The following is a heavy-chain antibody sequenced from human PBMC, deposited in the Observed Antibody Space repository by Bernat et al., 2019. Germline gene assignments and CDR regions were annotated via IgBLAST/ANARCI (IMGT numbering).Heavy chain of an antibody. D-gene: IGHD6-19*01. V-gene: IGHV3-23*01. CDR2: ISGSGITT. CDR3: AKDEESSGRDHDAFDI. J-gene: IGHJ3*02. CDR1: GFTFSLYA. Sequence: EAQLLESGGGLVEPGGSLRLSCAASGFTFSLYAMAWVRQAPGKGLEWVSAISGSGITTYYADAVKGRFTVCRDKSRNTVYLEMSSLTAEDTALYYCAKDEESSGRDHDAFDIWGHGTMVTVSS.